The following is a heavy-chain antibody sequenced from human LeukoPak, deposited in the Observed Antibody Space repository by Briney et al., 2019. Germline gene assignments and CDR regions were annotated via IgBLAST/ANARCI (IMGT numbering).Heavy chain of an antibody. CDR3: ARERYQLLSSPYLDMDV. V-gene: IGHV4-61*02. CDR1: GGSISSGSYY. J-gene: IGHJ6*03. D-gene: IGHD2-2*01. CDR2: IYTSGST. Sequence: SETLSLTCTVSGGSISSGSYYWSWIRQPAGKGLEWIGRIYTSGSTNYNPSLKSRVTISVDTSKNQFSLRLSSVTAADTAVYYCARERYQLLSSPYLDMDVWGKGTTVTVSS.